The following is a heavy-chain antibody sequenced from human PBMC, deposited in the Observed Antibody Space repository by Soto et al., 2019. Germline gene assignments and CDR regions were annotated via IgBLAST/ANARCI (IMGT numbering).Heavy chain of an antibody. CDR3: VKDGEAASPGWFDT. V-gene: IGHV3-9*01. Sequence: TGGSLRLSCSASGFAFEDFAMHWVRRVPGKGLEWVAGNRWNGEAVGYAASVKGRCTSSRDNAKKLLFLQMNSLRVDDTALYYCVKDGEAASPGWFDTWGLGTQVTVSS. J-gene: IGHJ5*02. D-gene: IGHD6-6*01. CDR2: NRWNGEAV. CDR1: GFAFEDFA.